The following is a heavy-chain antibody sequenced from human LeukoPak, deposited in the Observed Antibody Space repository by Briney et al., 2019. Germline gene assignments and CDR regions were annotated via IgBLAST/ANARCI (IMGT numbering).Heavy chain of an antibody. V-gene: IGHV1-8*03. CDR3: ARGPGFWSGYSDY. CDR2: MNPNSGNT. CDR1: GYSFTGYY. D-gene: IGHD3-3*01. Sequence: GASVKVSCKASGYSFTGYYMHWVRQATGQGLEWMGWMNPNSGNTGYAQKFQGRVTITKNTSISTAYMELSSLRSEDTAVYYCARGPGFWSGYSDYWGQGTLVTVSS. J-gene: IGHJ4*02.